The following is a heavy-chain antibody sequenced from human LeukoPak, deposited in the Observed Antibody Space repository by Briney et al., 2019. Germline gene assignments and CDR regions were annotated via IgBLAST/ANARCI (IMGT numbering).Heavy chain of an antibody. CDR1: GYSISTGYY. CDR3: ARVWDSTGFDY. Sequence: PSETLSLTCTVSGYSISTGYYWGWIRQPPGKGLEWIGTIYHSGSTYYNPSLKSQVTISVDTSKNQFSLNLSSVTAADTAVYYCARVWDSTGFDYWGQGTLVTASS. V-gene: IGHV4-38-2*02. CDR2: IYHSGST. J-gene: IGHJ4*02. D-gene: IGHD3-22*01.